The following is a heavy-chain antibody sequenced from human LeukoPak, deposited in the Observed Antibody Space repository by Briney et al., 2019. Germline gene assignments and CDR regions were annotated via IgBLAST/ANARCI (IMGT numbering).Heavy chain of an antibody. J-gene: IGHJ6*03. CDR1: GGSFSSYY. D-gene: IGHD2-15*01. CDR2: IYYSGST. V-gene: IGHV4-59*01. CDR3: ARSVEGYCRGGSCYFYSYYMDV. Sequence: SETLSLTCAVYGGSFSSYYWSWIRQPPGKGLEWIGYIYYSGSTSYNPSLKSRVTISVVTSKNQFSLKLSSVTAADTAVYYCARSVEGYCRGGSCYFYSYYMDVWGKGTTVTVSS.